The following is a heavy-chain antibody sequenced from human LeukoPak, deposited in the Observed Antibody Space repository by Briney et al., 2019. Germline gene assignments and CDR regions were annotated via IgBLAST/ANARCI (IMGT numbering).Heavy chain of an antibody. V-gene: IGHV3-66*01. CDR1: GFTVSSSY. CDR3: ARDLEAANTYYFDY. Sequence: PGGSLRLSCAASGFTVSSSYMSWLRQAPGKGLEWVSIIASAGTTYYADSVKGRLTISRDNSKNTVYLQVNSLRDEDTAVYYCARDLEAANTYYFDYWGQGTMVTVSS. J-gene: IGHJ4*02. CDR2: IASAGTT. D-gene: IGHD6-13*01.